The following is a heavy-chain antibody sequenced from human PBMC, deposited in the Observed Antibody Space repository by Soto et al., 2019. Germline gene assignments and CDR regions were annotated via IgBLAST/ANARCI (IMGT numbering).Heavy chain of an antibody. CDR1: GGSVSSGSYY. D-gene: IGHD6-13*01. J-gene: IGHJ6*02. CDR3: ARESESNSTLGMDV. V-gene: IGHV4-61*01. Sequence: SETLSLTCTVSGGSVSSGSYYWSWIRQPPGKGLEWIGYIYYSGSTNYNPSLKSRVTISVDTSKNQFSLKLSSVTAADTAAYYCARESESNSTLGMDVWGQGTTVTVSS. CDR2: IYYSGST.